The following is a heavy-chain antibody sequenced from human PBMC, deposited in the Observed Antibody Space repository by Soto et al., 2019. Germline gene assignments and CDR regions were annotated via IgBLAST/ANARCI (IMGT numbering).Heavy chain of an antibody. CDR1: GGSFSGYY. Sequence: PSETLSLTCAVYGGSFSGYYWSWIRQPPGKGLEWIGEINHSGSTNYNPSLKSRVTISVDTSKNQFSLKLSSVTAADTAVYYCARRRYRYNPRDYYYGMDVWGQGTTVTVSS. D-gene: IGHD1-1*01. J-gene: IGHJ6*02. V-gene: IGHV4-34*01. CDR2: INHSGST. CDR3: ARRRYRYNPRDYYYGMDV.